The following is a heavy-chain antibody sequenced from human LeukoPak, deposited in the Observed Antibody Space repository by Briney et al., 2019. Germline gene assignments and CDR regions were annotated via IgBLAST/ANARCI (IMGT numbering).Heavy chain of an antibody. Sequence: SETLSLTCAVYGGSFSGYYWSWIRQPPGKGLEWIGEINHSGSTNYNPSLKSRVTISVDTSKNQFSLKLSSVTAADTAVYYCARGNRASMVRGVNYYFDYWGQGTLVTVSS. CDR3: ARGNRASMVRGVNYYFDY. CDR1: GGSFSGYY. V-gene: IGHV4-34*01. D-gene: IGHD3-10*01. J-gene: IGHJ4*02. CDR2: INHSGST.